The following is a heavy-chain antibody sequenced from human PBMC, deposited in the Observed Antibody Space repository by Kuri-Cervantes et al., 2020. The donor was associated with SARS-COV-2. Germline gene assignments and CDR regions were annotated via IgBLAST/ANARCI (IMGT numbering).Heavy chain of an antibody. CDR2: ISAYNGNT. V-gene: IGHV1-18*04. D-gene: IGHD3-3*01. Sequence: ASVKVSCKSSGYSFTNYGINWVRQAPGQGLEWMGWISAYNGNTIYAQKLQGRVTMTTDTSTSTAYMDLRSLRSDDTAVYYCARDFKDFWSGYATYDPWGQGTLVTVSS. CDR3: ARDFKDFWSGYATYDP. CDR1: GYSFTNYG. J-gene: IGHJ5*02.